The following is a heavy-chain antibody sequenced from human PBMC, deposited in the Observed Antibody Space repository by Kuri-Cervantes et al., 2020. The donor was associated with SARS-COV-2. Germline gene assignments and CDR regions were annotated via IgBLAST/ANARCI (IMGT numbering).Heavy chain of an antibody. CDR1: GYTFTSYG. V-gene: IGHV1-18*01. J-gene: IGHJ5*02. CDR2: ISAYNGNT. CDR3: ARVGFVVVPAAIRANNWFDP. D-gene: IGHD2-2*01. Sequence: ASVKVSYKASGYTFTSYGISWVRQAPGQGLEWMGWISAYNGNTNYAQKLQGRVTMTTDTSTSTAYMELRSLRSDDTAVYYCARVGFVVVPAAIRANNWFDPWGQGTLVTVSS.